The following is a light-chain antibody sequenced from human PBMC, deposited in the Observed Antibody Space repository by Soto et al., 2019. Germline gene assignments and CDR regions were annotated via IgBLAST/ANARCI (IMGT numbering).Light chain of an antibody. Sequence: QSVLTQPASVSGSPGQSITISCTGTSSDVGSYNLVSWYRQHPGEAPKLMIFEDSKRPSGVSNRFSGSKSGNTASRTISGLQAEDEADYYCCSYAGSSTYVFGTGTKVTVL. J-gene: IGLJ1*01. CDR3: CSYAGSSTYV. CDR2: EDS. CDR1: SSDVGSYNL. V-gene: IGLV2-23*01.